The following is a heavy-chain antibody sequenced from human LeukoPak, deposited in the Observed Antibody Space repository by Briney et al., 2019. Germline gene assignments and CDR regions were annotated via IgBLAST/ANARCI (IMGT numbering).Heavy chain of an antibody. V-gene: IGHV1-18*04. CDR3: ARDQSSKYSSGSAGY. CDR1: GYTFTGYY. Sequence: ASVKVSCKASGYTFTGYYMHWVRQAPGQGLEWMGWISAYNGNTNYAQKLQGRVTMTTDTSTSTAYMELRSLRSDDTAVYYCARDQSSKYSSGSAGYWGQGTLVTVSS. CDR2: ISAYNGNT. D-gene: IGHD6-19*01. J-gene: IGHJ4*02.